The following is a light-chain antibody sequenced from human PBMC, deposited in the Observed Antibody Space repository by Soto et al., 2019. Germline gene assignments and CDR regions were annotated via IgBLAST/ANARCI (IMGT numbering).Light chain of an antibody. CDR2: GAS. CDR1: QSVSSSY. Sequence: EIVLTQSPGTLSLSPGERATLSCRASQSVSSSYLAWYQQKPGQAPRLLIYGASSRATGIPGRFSGSWSGTDFTLTTSRLEAEHVAVYYCQQYGSSPFGGGTKVEIK. V-gene: IGKV3-20*01. J-gene: IGKJ4*01. CDR3: QQYGSSP.